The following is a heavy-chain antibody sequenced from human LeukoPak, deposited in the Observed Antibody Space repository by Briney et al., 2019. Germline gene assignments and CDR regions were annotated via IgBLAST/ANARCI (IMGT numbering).Heavy chain of an antibody. V-gene: IGHV4-38-2*01. CDR1: GYSISSGYY. D-gene: IGHD6-19*01. CDR2: IYYSGST. Sequence: SETLSLTCAVSGYSISSGYYWGWIRQPPGKGLQWIGSIYYSGSTSYNPSLKSRVTMSVDTSKSQFSLKLSSVTAADTAVYYCARNTSVISVAGPDNWYFDLWGRGTLVTVSS. J-gene: IGHJ2*01. CDR3: ARNTSVISVAGPDNWYFDL.